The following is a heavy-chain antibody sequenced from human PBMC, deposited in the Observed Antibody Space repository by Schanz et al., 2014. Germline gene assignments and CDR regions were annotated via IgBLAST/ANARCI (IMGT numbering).Heavy chain of an antibody. V-gene: IGHV3-64*04. J-gene: IGHJ4*02. CDR2: ISHDGYST. D-gene: IGHD1-26*01. CDR1: GFTFSIYA. Sequence: VQLAESGGGLVQPGGSLRLSCSASGFTFSIYAMHWVRQAPGKGLEYVSAISHDGYSTYYADSVKGRFTISRDSSKNTLFLQMNSLRTEDTAVYYCARDHTTESYYSAGPPIDYWGQGTLXTVSS. CDR3: ARDHTTESYYSAGPPIDY.